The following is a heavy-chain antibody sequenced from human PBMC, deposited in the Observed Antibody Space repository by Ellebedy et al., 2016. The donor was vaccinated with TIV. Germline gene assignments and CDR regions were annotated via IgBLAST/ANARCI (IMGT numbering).Heavy chain of an antibody. V-gene: IGHV3-7*04. CDR2: IKQDGSEK. CDR1: GFTFSSYW. CDR3: ARVHFDWLLGDYYYYYGMDV. J-gene: IGHJ6*02. Sequence: GESLKISCAASGFTFSSYWMSWVRQAPGKGLEWVANIKQDGSEKYYVDSVKGRFTISRDNAKNSLYLQMNSLRAEDTAVYYCARVHFDWLLGDYYYYYGMDVWGQGTTVTVSS. D-gene: IGHD3-9*01.